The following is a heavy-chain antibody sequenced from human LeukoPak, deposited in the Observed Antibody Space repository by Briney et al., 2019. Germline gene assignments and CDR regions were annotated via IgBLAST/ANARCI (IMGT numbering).Heavy chain of an antibody. D-gene: IGHD3-22*01. CDR3: ARATYYYDSSGYYLDY. CDR2: IIPIFGTA. Sequence: SVKVSCKASGGTFSSYAISWVRQAPGQGLEWMGGIIPIFGTANYAQKFQGRVTITTDESTSTAYMELSSLRSEDTAVYYCARATYYYDSSGYYLDYWGQGTLVTVSS. CDR1: GGTFSSYA. J-gene: IGHJ4*02. V-gene: IGHV1-69*05.